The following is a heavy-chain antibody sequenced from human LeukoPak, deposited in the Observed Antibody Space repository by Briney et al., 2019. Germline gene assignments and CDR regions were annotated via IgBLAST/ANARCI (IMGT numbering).Heavy chain of an antibody. CDR3: ARDRLGLEWELIRGDAFDI. Sequence: GGSLRLSCAASGFTFSTYGMHWVRQAPGKGLEWVSSISSSSSYIYYADSVKGRFTISRDNAKNSLYLQMNSLRAEDTAVYYCARDRLGLEWELIRGDAFDIWGQGTMVTVSS. J-gene: IGHJ3*02. V-gene: IGHV3-21*01. CDR1: GFTFSTYG. D-gene: IGHD1-26*01. CDR2: ISSSSSYI.